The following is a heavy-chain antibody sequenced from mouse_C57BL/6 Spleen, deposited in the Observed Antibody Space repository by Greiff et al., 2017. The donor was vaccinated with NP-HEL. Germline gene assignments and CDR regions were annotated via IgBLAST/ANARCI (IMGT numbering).Heavy chain of an antibody. Sequence: QVHVKQSGAELARPGASVKLSCKASGYTFTSYGISWVKQRTGQGLEWIGEIYPRSGNTYYNEKFKGKATLTADKSSSTAYMELRSLTSEDSAVYFCARTQFITTVEGFDYWGQGTTLTVSS. V-gene: IGHV1-81*01. CDR1: GYTFTSYG. D-gene: IGHD1-1*01. CDR2: IYPRSGNT. CDR3: ARTQFITTVEGFDY. J-gene: IGHJ2*01.